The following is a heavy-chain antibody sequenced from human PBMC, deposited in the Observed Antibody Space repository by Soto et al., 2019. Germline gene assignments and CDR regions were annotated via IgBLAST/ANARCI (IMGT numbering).Heavy chain of an antibody. D-gene: IGHD3-10*01. CDR3: ARDRGLRVRGTNNSWFAP. J-gene: IGHJ5*02. CDR1: GGSISSGGYF. V-gene: IGHV4-30-4*01. Sequence: QVQLQESGPGLVKPSQTLSLTCTVSGGSISSGGYFWTWIRQPPGKGLEWIGYIYYSGSTDYNPSLKSRVTISVDTSKNQFSLKLSSVTAADTAVYYCARDRGLRVRGTNNSWFAPWGQGTLVTVSS. CDR2: IYYSGST.